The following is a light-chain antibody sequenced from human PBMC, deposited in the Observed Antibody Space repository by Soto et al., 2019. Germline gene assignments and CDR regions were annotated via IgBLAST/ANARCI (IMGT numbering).Light chain of an antibody. J-gene: IGKJ5*01. V-gene: IGKV1-5*03. CDR3: QHYGSYSAIT. CDR1: QSIDNW. Sequence: DIQMTQSPSTLSASVGDRVTITCRASQSIDNWLAWYQQKPGKAPKLLIYQASSLESGVPSRFSGSASGTEFTLTISSLQPDDFATYFCQHYGSYSAITFGQGTRLDI. CDR2: QAS.